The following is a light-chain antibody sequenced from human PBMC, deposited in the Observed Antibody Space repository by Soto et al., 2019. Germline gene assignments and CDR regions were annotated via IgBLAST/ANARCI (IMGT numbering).Light chain of an antibody. V-gene: IGKV1-5*03. CDR1: QSISSW. Sequence: DIQMTQSPSTLSASVGDRITITCRASQSISSWLAWYQQKPGKAPKFLISRASTLESGVPSRFSGSGSGTESTLTISSLQPDDFATYYCLHYSSYPLSFGGGTKVESK. J-gene: IGKJ4*01. CDR3: LHYSSYPLS. CDR2: RAS.